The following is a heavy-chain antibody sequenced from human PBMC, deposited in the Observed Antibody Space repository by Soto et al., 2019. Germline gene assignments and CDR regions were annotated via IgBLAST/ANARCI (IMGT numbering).Heavy chain of an antibody. CDR1: GYTFTSYD. J-gene: IGHJ5*01. CDR2: MNPNSGNT. D-gene: IGHD4-17*01. CDR3: ARASGDYDWSDP. Sequence: ASVKVSCKASGYTFTSYDINWVRQATGQGLEWMGWMNPNSGNTGYAQKFQGRVTMTRNTSISTAYMELSSLRSEDTAVYYCARASGDYDWSDPWGQGILVTVSS. V-gene: IGHV1-8*01.